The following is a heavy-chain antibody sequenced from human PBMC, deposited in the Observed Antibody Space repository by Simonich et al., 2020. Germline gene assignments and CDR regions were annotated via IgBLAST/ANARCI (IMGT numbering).Heavy chain of an antibody. CDR3: ATYYFDY. V-gene: IGHV3-23*01. CDR2: NSGSGGST. Sequence: EVQLLESGGGLVQPGGSLRLSCAAYGFTFSSYAMSWVRQAPGKGLEWLSANSGSGGSTYYEASVKGRFTISRDNAKNTLYLQMNSLRAEDTAVYYCATYYFDYWGQGTLVTVSS. J-gene: IGHJ4*02. CDR1: GFTFSSYA.